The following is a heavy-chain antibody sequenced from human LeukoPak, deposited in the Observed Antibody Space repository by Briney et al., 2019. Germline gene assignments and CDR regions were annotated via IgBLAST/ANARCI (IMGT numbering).Heavy chain of an antibody. Sequence: PSETLSLTCTVSGGSISSYYWSWIRQPPGKGLGWIGYIYYTGSTNYNPSLKSRVTISVDTSKNQFSLKLTSVTATDRSLFYWARRNRGAAVPMVDGYHYYYIYVWGTGT. CDR1: GGSISSYY. D-gene: IGHD6-13*01. CDR3: ARRNRGAAVPMVDGYHYYYIYV. V-gene: IGHV4-59*01. CDR2: IYYTGST. J-gene: IGHJ6*03.